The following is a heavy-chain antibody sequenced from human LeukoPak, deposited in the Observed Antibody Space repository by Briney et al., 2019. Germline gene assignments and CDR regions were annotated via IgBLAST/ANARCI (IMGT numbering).Heavy chain of an antibody. V-gene: IGHV4-30-4*08. Sequence: SETLSLTCTVSGGSVSSGSYYWSWLRQPPGKGLEWIGYIYYSGSTYYNPSLKSRVTISVDTSKNQFSLKLSSVTAADTAVYYCARGRIVVVPAAIYDYWGQGTLVTVSS. D-gene: IGHD2-2*01. CDR3: ARGRIVVVPAAIYDY. CDR1: GGSVSSGSYY. CDR2: IYYSGST. J-gene: IGHJ4*02.